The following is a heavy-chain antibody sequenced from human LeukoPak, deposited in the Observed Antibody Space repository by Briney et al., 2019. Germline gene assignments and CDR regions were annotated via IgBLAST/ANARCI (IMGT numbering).Heavy chain of an antibody. D-gene: IGHD6-13*01. V-gene: IGHV6-1*01. CDR2: TYYRSKWFN. J-gene: IGHJ3*02. CDR1: GDGVSSNSAA. Sequence: SQTLSLTCAISGDGVSSNSAAWNWIRQSPSRGLEWLGRTYYRSKWFNNYAVSVESRITINPDTSKNQFSLQLNSVTPEDTAVYYCAREFEQQLAYDAFDIWGQGTMVTVSS. CDR3: AREFEQQLAYDAFDI.